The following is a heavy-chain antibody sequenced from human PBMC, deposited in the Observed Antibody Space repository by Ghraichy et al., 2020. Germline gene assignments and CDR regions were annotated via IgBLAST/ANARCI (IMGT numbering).Heavy chain of an antibody. V-gene: IGHV4-34*01. CDR3: ARIPQIPITLILGRYYSMDV. Sequence: SETLSLTCAVYGGSFSGYYWSWIRQPPGKGLEWIGEINHSGSTNYNPSLKSRVTISVDTSKNQFSLKLSSVTAADTAVYYCARIPQIPITLILGRYYSMDVWGQGTTVTVSS. CDR1: GGSFSGYY. D-gene: IGHD3-22*01. CDR2: INHSGST. J-gene: IGHJ6*02.